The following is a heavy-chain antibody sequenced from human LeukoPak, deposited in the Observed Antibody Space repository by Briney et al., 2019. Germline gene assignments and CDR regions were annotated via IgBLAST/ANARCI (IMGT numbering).Heavy chain of an antibody. Sequence: SETLSLTFAGYGGSFSGYYWSWIRQPAGKGLEWMRDIYYTGSTNYNPSLKSRVTISVDTSKNQFSLRLSSVTAADTAVYYCARSNWNYDGWVDYWGQGTLVTVSS. CDR1: GGSFSGYY. J-gene: IGHJ4*02. CDR3: ARSNWNYDGWVDY. CDR2: IYYTGST. V-gene: IGHV4-59*01. D-gene: IGHD1-7*01.